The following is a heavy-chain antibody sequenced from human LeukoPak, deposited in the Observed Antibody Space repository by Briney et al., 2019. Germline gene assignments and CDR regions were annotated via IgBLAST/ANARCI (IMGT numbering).Heavy chain of an antibody. CDR1: GSTLTELS. CDR2: FDPEDGET. CDR3: ATGLRWELLWDY. Sequence: GASVKLSCKVSGSTLTELSMHWGRQAPGNGLEWRGGFDPEDGETIYAQKFQGRVTMTEDTSTDTAYMELSSLRSEDTAVYYCATGLRWELLWDYWGQGTLVTVSS. D-gene: IGHD1-26*01. V-gene: IGHV1-24*01. J-gene: IGHJ4*02.